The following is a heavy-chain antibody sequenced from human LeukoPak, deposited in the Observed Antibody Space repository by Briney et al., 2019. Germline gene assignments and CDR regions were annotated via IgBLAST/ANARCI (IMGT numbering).Heavy chain of an antibody. V-gene: IGHV4-59*01. CDR1: GGSISSYY. Sequence: SETLSLTCTVSGGSISSYYWSWIRQPPGKGLEWIGYIYYSGSTNYNPSLKSRVTISVDTSKNQFSLRLSSVTAADTAVYYCARLPVCSGGSCYQLYFDYWGQGTLVTVSS. J-gene: IGHJ4*02. CDR3: ARLPVCSGGSCYQLYFDY. CDR2: IYYSGST. D-gene: IGHD2-15*01.